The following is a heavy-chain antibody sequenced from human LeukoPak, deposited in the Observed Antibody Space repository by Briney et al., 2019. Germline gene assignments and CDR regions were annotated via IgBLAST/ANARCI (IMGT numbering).Heavy chain of an antibody. CDR3: ARLRGAMTPVTSDFDY. J-gene: IGHJ4*02. D-gene: IGHD4-17*01. CDR1: GGSISGSSYY. Sequence: SGTLSLTCTVSGGSISGSSYYWACIRQPPGKGLEWIGSGFYSGSAYYNPSLKSRVTISVDTSKNQFSLNLSSVTAADTAVYYCARLRGAMTPVTSDFDYWGQGTLVTVSS. V-gene: IGHV4-39*01. CDR2: GFYSGSA.